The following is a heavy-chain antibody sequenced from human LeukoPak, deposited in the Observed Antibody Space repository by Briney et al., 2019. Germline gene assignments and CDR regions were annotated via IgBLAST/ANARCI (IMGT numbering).Heavy chain of an antibody. CDR2: IIPIFGTA. Sequence: SVKVSCKASGGTFSSYATSWVRQAPGQGLEWMGGIIPIFGTANYAQKFQGRVTITADESTSTAYMELSSLRSEDTAVYYCARGDLEMATIGYNWFDPWGQGTLVTVSS. J-gene: IGHJ5*02. D-gene: IGHD5-24*01. CDR3: ARGDLEMATIGYNWFDP. V-gene: IGHV1-69*13. CDR1: GGTFSSYA.